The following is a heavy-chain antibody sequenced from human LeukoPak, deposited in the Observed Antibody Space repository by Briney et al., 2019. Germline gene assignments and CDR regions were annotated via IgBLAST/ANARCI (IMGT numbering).Heavy chain of an antibody. CDR1: GFTFSSHG. V-gene: IGHV3-30*03. J-gene: IGHJ4*02. Sequence: GGFLRLSCAASGFTFSSHGMHWVRQAPGKGLEWVAVISYDGSDRYYADSVKGRLTISRDNSKNTVYLQMNSLRAEDTAVYYCARESTVTLGDYYFDYWGQGAPVTVSS. D-gene: IGHD4-17*01. CDR2: ISYDGSDR. CDR3: ARESTVTLGDYYFDY.